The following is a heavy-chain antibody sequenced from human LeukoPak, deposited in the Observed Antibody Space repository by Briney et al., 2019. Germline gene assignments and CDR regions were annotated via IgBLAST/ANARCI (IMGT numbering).Heavy chain of an antibody. V-gene: IGHV3-30*02. CDR1: GFIFSSYG. CDR3: AKDSESAYSKSADH. D-gene: IGHD6-13*01. J-gene: IGHJ5*02. CDR2: MHYDGSNK. Sequence: GGSLRLSCAASGFIFSSYGMHWVRQAPGKGLAWVAFMHYDGSNKDYADSVKGRFTISRDNSKNTLYLQMNSLRVEDTAVYYCAKDSESAYSKSADHWGQGTLVTVSS.